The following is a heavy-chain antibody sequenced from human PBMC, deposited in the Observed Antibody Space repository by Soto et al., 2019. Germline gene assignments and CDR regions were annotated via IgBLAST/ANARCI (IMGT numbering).Heavy chain of an antibody. V-gene: IGHV3-33*01. CDR2: ILYDGSNK. Sequence: PWWSLRLSXGVSGFAFSDDGMHWVRQAPGKRLEWVAVILYDGSNKYYADSVKGRFTISRDNSKYKLYLQMNSLRAEDTALYYCPRDGGVLVGVTIDYFDYWGQGTLVPVSP. CDR1: GFAFSDDG. J-gene: IGHJ4*02. CDR3: PRDGGVLVGVTIDYFDY. D-gene: IGHD1-26*01.